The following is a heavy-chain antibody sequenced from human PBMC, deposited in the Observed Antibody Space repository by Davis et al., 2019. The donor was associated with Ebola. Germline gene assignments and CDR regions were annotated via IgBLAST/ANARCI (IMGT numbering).Heavy chain of an antibody. CDR3: VRSPRFLEWLIFDN. V-gene: IGHV4-34*01. Sequence: MPGGSLRLSCAVSGGPFSGYYWSWIRQGQEGLEWIGEINESGNTNYNPSLKSRVTISEDASRNQFSLKVNSVTAADTAMYHCVRSPRFLEWLIFDNWGRETLVTVSS. CDR1: GGPFSGYY. J-gene: IGHJ4*02. CDR2: INESGNT. D-gene: IGHD3-3*01.